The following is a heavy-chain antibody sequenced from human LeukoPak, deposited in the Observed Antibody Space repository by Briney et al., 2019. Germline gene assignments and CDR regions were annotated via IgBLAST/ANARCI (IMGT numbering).Heavy chain of an antibody. J-gene: IGHJ6*03. V-gene: IGHV1-18*01. D-gene: IGHD2-2*01. CDR2: ISPYNGNT. Sequence: GASVKVSCKASGYTFASYGISWVRQAPGQGLEWMGWISPYNGNTNFAQKVQDRVTMTRDTSISTAYMELSRLRSDDTAVYYCARVVRDCSSTSCYAGSTDYYYYMDVWGKGTTVTVSS. CDR3: ARVVRDCSSTSCYAGSTDYYYYMDV. CDR1: GYTFASYG.